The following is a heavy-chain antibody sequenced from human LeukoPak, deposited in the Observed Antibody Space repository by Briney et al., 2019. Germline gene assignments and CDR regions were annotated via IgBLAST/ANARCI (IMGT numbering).Heavy chain of an antibody. CDR2: INPNSGGT. J-gene: IGHJ5*02. Sequence: ASVKVSCKASGGTFSSYAISWVRQAPGQGLEWMGWINPNSGGTNYAQKFQGRVTMTRDTSISTAYMELSRLRSDDTAVYYCARGSDILTGYYNWFDPWGQGTLVTVSS. V-gene: IGHV1-2*02. D-gene: IGHD3-9*01. CDR3: ARGSDILTGYYNWFDP. CDR1: GGTFSSYA.